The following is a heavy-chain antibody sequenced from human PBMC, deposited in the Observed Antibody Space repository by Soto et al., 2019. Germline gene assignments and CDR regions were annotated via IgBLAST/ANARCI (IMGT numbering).Heavy chain of an antibody. V-gene: IGHV4-59*08. CDR3: ARLGYCTNGVCPDPYYYYYYMDV. CDR2: IYYSGST. D-gene: IGHD2-8*01. J-gene: IGHJ6*03. Sequence: SETLSLTCTVSGGSISSYYWSWIRQPPGKGLEWIGYIYYSGSTNYNPSLKSRVTISVDTSKNQFPLKLSSVTAADTAVYYCARLGYCTNGVCPDPYYYYYYMDVWGKGTTVTVSS. CDR1: GGSISSYY.